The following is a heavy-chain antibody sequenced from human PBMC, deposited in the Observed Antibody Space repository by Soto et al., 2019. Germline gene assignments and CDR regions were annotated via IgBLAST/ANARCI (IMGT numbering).Heavy chain of an antibody. CDR1: GFAFSGYW. J-gene: IGHJ4*02. Sequence: EVQLVESGGDLVQPGGSLRLSCAASGFAFSGYWMSWVRQATGKGLEGVANIKQDGSEKYYVDSVKGRFTISRDNAKNSLYLQMNSLRVEDTAVYYCARATSVDAYWGQGTLVTVSS. CDR3: ARATSVDAY. CDR2: IKQDGSEK. V-gene: IGHV3-7*01. D-gene: IGHD5-12*01.